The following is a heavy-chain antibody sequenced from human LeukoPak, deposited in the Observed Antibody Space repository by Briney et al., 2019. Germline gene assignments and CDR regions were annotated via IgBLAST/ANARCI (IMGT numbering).Heavy chain of an antibody. Sequence: ASVKVSCKASGYTFTSYGISWGRQAPGQGLEWMGWISADEGNANYAQKLRSIGTMTTETSPSTAYRELRTLRADDTAVYYCAREYYDLLPGYYRYYYHGMDVWAQGHTVPVSS. V-gene: IGHV1-18*01. CDR3: AREYYDLLPGYYRYYYHGMDV. CDR1: GYTFTSYG. D-gene: IGHD3-9*01. CDR2: ISADEGNA. J-gene: IGHJ6*02.